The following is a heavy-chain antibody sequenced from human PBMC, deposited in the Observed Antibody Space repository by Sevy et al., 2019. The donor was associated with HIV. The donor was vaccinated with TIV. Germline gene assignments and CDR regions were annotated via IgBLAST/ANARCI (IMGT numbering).Heavy chain of an antibody. J-gene: IGHJ4*02. CDR2: IKSKTDGGTT. CDR3: TNNRGYCTNVVCGEYFDY. D-gene: IGHD2-8*01. CDR1: GFTFSNAW. Sequence: GGSLRLSCAASGFTFSNAWMTWVRQAPGKGLEWVGRIKSKTDGGTTDYAAPVKGRFTISRDDSKNTLYLQMNSLKTEETAVYYCTNNRGYCTNVVCGEYFDYWGQGTLVTVSS. V-gene: IGHV3-15*01.